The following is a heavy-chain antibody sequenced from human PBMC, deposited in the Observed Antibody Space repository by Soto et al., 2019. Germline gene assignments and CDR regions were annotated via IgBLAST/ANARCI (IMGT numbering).Heavy chain of an antibody. Sequence: EVQLVESGGGLVQPGGSLRLSCTASGFAVRHNYMTWVRQAPGKGLEWVSLIYSGGDTAYADSVKGRFTISRHASQNTLYLQMNSLSAEEAAVYYWASKTDAVPSGGDGWGKGTVFTVSS. CDR1: GFAVRHNY. D-gene: IGHD3-10*01. V-gene: IGHV3-53*04. CDR3: ASKTDAVPSGGDG. J-gene: IGHJ6*04. CDR2: IYSGGDT.